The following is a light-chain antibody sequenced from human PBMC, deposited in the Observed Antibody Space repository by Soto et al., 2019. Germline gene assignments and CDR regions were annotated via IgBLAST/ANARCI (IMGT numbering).Light chain of an antibody. J-gene: IGLJ3*02. CDR1: SSDIGTYHF. CDR2: EVS. Sequence: QSVLTQPASVSGSPGQSITRSCTGSSSDIGTYHFVSWYQQHAGKAPRLILYEVSNRPSGVSSRFSGYKSGNSASLTISWLQTEDEAHYFCSSYAATSTLVFGGGTQLTVL. V-gene: IGLV2-14*01. CDR3: SSYAATSTLV.